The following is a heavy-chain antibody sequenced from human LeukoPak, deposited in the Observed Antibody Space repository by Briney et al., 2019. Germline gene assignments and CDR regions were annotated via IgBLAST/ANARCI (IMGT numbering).Heavy chain of an antibody. CDR1: GFTFDDYG. D-gene: IGHD6-13*01. CDR3: ARTGYSSSWRNYSDY. V-gene: IGHV3-20*04. CDR2: INWNGGST. Sequence: GGSLRLSCAASGFTFDDYGMSWVRQAPGKGLEWVSGINWNGGSTGYADSVKGRFTISRDNAKNSLYLQMNSLRAEDTALYYCARTGYSSSWRNYSDYWGQGTLVTVSS. J-gene: IGHJ4*02.